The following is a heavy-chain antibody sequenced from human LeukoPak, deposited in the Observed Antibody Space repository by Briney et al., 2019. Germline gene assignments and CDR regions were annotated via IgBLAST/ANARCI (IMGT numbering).Heavy chain of an antibody. CDR1: GYTFTSYG. D-gene: IGHD1-26*01. CDR2: ISAYNGNT. V-gene: IGHV1-18*01. CDR3: ARDIVGATPTDY. J-gene: IGHJ4*02. Sequence: ASVNVSCKASGYTFTSYGISWVRQAPGQGLEWMGWISAYNGNTNYAQKLQGRVTMTTDTSTSTAYMELRSLRSDDTAVYYCARDIVGATPTDYWGQGTLVTVSS.